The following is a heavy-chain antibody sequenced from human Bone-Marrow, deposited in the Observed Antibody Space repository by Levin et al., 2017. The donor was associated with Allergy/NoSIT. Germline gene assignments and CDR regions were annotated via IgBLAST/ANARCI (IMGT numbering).Heavy chain of an antibody. CDR1: GYTFTDNY. Sequence: ASVKVSCKPSGYTFTDNYIHWVRQAPGQGLQWMGWINPNSGGATYAPKFQGRVTMTRDTSISTAYMELRGLRSDDTAVFYCAKVSGFGDLFLDYFDYWGQGTLVTVSS. J-gene: IGHJ4*02. CDR2: INPNSGGA. D-gene: IGHD3-10*01. CDR3: AKVSGFGDLFLDYFDY. V-gene: IGHV1-2*02.